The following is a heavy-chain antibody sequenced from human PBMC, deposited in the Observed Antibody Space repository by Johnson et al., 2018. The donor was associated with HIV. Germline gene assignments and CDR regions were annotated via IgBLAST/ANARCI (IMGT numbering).Heavy chain of an antibody. Sequence: QVQLVESGGGVVQPGRSLRLSCAASGFTFSSYAMHWVRQAPGKGLEWVAVISYDGSNKYYADSVKGRFTISRDNSKNTLYLQMNSQRAEDTAVYYCARGFLTGTPSDAFDIWGQGTMVTVSP. CDR3: ARGFLTGTPSDAFDI. J-gene: IGHJ3*02. V-gene: IGHV3-30*04. CDR2: ISYDGSNK. D-gene: IGHD1-1*01. CDR1: GFTFSSYA.